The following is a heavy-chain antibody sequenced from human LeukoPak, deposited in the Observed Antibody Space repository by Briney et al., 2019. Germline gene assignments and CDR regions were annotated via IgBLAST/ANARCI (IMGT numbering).Heavy chain of an antibody. D-gene: IGHD3-22*01. CDR1: GFTFRNYW. J-gene: IGHJ4*02. CDR3: AKSSYYDSSGYYREYYFDH. V-gene: IGHV3-23*01. Sequence: GGSLRLSCAASGFTFRNYWMSWVRQAPGTGLEWVSSISGGGGSTNSADSVRGRFTISRDNSKNTLYLQMNRLRAEDTAVYYCAKSSYYDSSGYYREYYFDHWGQGTLVTVSS. CDR2: ISGGGGST.